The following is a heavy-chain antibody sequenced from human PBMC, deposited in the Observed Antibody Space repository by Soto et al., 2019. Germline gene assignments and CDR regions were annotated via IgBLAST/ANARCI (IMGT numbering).Heavy chain of an antibody. CDR1: GYTFTSYG. CDR2: ISAYNGNT. V-gene: IGHV1-18*01. CDR3: ARDQIDYYYGMDV. Sequence: ASVKVSCKASGYTFTSYGISWVRQAPGQGLEWMGWISAYNGNTNYAQKLQGRVTITADESTSTAYMELSSLRSEDTAVYYCARDQIDYYYGMDVWGQGTTVTVSS. J-gene: IGHJ6*02.